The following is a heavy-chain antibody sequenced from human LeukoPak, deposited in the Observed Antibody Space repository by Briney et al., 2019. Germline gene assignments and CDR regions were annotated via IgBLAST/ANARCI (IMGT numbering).Heavy chain of an antibody. J-gene: IGHJ4*02. CDR2: IYHSGST. CDR3: ARGYSGLDN. V-gene: IGHV4-30-2*01. Sequence: PSETLSLTCAVSGGSISSGGYSWSWIRQPPGKGLEWIGYIYHSGSTYYNPSLKSRVTISVDRSKNQFSLKLSSVTAADTAVYYCARGYSGLDNWGQGTLVTVSS. D-gene: IGHD2-21*01. CDR1: GGSISSGGYS.